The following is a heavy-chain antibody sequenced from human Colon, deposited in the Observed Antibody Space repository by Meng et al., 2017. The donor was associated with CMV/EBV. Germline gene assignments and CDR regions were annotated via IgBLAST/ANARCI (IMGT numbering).Heavy chain of an antibody. V-gene: IGHV3-73*01. J-gene: IGHJ4*02. D-gene: IGHD6-19*01. Sequence: AGSGFIFSGSAMHWVRQASGKGLEWVGRIRTRPNGYATAYAESVEGRFTISRDDSENTAYLEMNSVRTEDTAVYYCAVLAVAEPISYWGQGTLVTVSS. CDR1: GFIFSGSA. CDR3: AVLAVAEPISY. CDR2: IRTRPNGYAT.